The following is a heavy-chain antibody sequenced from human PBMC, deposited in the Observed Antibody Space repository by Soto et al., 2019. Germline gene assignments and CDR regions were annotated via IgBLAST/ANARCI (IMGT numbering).Heavy chain of an antibody. CDR2: IYWDDDK. D-gene: IGHD3-3*01. CDR1: GFSLTTSGVG. J-gene: IGHJ4*02. CDR3: AHRVLRTVFGLVTTTAIYFDF. Sequence: QITLNESGPTVVRPTETLTLTCRFSGFSLTTSGVGVGWIRQSPGKAPEWLALIYWDDDKRYSAYLKSRLTIPKHTSKNQVVLTVSDLDPTDTATYYCAHRVLRTVFGLVTTTAIYFDFWGQGTPVAVSS. V-gene: IGHV2-5*02.